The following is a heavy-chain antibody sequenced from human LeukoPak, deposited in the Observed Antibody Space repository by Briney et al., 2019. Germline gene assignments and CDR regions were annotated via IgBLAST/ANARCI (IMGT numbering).Heavy chain of an antibody. D-gene: IGHD6-6*01. CDR2: INTNTGNP. CDR3: ARAHSYSTSSLPGY. Sequence: ASVRVSCKASGYTFISYVMTWVRQAPGQGLEWMGWINTNTGNPTYAQGFTGRFVFSLDTSVSTAYLQISSLKAEDTAVYYCARAHSYSTSSLPGYWGQGTLVTVSS. V-gene: IGHV7-4-1*02. J-gene: IGHJ4*02. CDR1: GYTFISYV.